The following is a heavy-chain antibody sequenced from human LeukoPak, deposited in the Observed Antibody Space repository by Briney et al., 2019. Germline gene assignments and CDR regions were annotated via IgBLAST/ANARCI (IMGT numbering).Heavy chain of an antibody. CDR2: IYSGGST. V-gene: IGHV3-53*01. Sequence: PGGSLRLSCAASGFTFSSYSMNWVRQAPGKGLEWVSVIYSGGSTYYADSVKGRFTISRDNSKNTLYLQMNSLRAEDTAVYYCARAGPLGDYWGQGTLVTVSS. J-gene: IGHJ4*02. CDR3: ARAGPLGDY. CDR1: GFTFSSYS. D-gene: IGHD6-19*01.